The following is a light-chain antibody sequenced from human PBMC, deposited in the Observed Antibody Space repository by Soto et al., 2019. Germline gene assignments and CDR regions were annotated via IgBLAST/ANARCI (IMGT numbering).Light chain of an antibody. CDR2: AAS. J-gene: IGKJ4*01. Sequence: DIQMTQSPSSLSASVGDRVTITCRASQGISNYLAWYQQKPGKVPKLLIYAASTLQSGVPSRFSGSGSGTDFTLTISSLQPEDVATYYCQKYHSAAQLTFGGGTKVEIK. CDR3: QKYHSAAQLT. V-gene: IGKV1-27*01. CDR1: QGISNY.